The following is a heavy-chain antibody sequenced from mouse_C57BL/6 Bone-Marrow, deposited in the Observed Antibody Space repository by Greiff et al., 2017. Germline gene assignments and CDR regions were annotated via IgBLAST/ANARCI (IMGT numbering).Heavy chain of an antibody. Sequence: EVKLVESGGGLVKPGGSLKLSCAASGFTFSSYAMSWVRQTPEKRLEWVATISDGGSYTYYPDNVKGRFTISRDNAKNNLYLQMSHLKSEDTATYYCALDYYAHRGFAYWGQGTLVTVSA. V-gene: IGHV5-4*03. CDR2: ISDGGSYT. CDR3: ALDYYAHRGFAY. D-gene: IGHD2-1*01. J-gene: IGHJ3*01. CDR1: GFTFSSYA.